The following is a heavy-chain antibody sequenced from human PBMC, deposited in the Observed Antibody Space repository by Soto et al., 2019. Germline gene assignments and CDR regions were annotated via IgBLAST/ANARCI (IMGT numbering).Heavy chain of an antibody. CDR1: GFTFSSYG. CDR3: AKDRYYYDSSGSIDY. CDR2: ISYDGSNK. Sequence: GGSLRLSCAASGFTFSSYGMHWVRQAPGKGLEWVAVISYDGSNKYYADSVKGRFTISRDNSKNTLYLQMNSLRAEDTAVYYCAKDRYYYDSSGSIDYWGQGTLVTVSS. D-gene: IGHD3-22*01. J-gene: IGHJ4*02. V-gene: IGHV3-30*18.